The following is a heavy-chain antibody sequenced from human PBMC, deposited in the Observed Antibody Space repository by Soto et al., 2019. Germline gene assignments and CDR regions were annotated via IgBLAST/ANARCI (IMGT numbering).Heavy chain of an antibody. CDR2: VYNSGST. D-gene: IGHD6-13*01. Sequence: GPGPGGASETLSLTCTVSGGSISSNYWTWIRQPPGKGLEWIGYVYNSGSTNYNPSLKSRVTISEDTSKSQFSLKVNSMTAADTAVYYCARYRREAVAGYTLDNWGQGILVTVSS. CDR1: GGSISSNY. CDR3: ARYRREAVAGYTLDN. V-gene: IGHV4-59*01. J-gene: IGHJ4*02.